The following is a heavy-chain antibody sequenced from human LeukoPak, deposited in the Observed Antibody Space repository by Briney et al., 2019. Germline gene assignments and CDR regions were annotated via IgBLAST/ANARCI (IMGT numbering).Heavy chain of an antibody. J-gene: IGHJ4*02. CDR2: ISGSGGNT. CDR3: AKEGPRANQGYFDY. D-gene: IGHD1-14*01. V-gene: IGHV3-23*01. Sequence: GGSLRLSCAASGFTFSSYAMSWVRQAPGKGLEWVSAISGSGGNTYFADSVKGRFTISRDNSKNTLHLQMNSLRAEDTAVYYCAKEGPRANQGYFDYWGQGTLVTVSS. CDR1: GFTFSSYA.